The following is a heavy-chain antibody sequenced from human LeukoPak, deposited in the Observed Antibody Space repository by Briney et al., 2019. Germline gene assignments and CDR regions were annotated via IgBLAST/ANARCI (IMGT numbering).Heavy chain of an antibody. Sequence: SVKVSCKASGGTFSSYAISWVRQAPGQGLEWMGRIIPILGIANYAQKFQGRVTITADKSTSTAYMELSSLRSEDTAVYYCASIEGTFGGVIAQGVDYWGQGTLVTVSS. D-gene: IGHD3-16*02. CDR3: ASIEGTFGGVIAQGVDY. J-gene: IGHJ4*02. CDR2: IIPILGIA. V-gene: IGHV1-69*04. CDR1: GGTFSSYA.